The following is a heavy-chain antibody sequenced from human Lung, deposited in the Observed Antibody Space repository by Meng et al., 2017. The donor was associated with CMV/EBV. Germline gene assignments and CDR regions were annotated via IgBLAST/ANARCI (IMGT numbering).Heavy chain of an antibody. J-gene: IGHJ5*02. D-gene: IGHD6-13*01. Sequence: SETXSLXCIVSGGSISTHYWSWIRQPPGKGLEWIGYVFYNGNANYNPSLTSRVTISVDTSKNQFSLKLNSVTAADTAVYYCARSRAAWDWFDPSGQGTLVTVSS. CDR1: GGSISTHY. CDR3: ARSRAAWDWFDP. V-gene: IGHV4-59*11. CDR2: VFYNGNA.